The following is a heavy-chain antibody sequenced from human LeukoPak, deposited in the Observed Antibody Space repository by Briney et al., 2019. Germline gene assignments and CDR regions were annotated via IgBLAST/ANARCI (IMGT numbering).Heavy chain of an antibody. D-gene: IGHD5-18*01. CDR3: AKDSKGSYGRWYFDF. CDR2: ISGSGGRT. Sequence: GGSLRLSCAASGFTFSSYAMSWVRQAAGKGLEWVSGISGSGGRTYYADSVKGRFTISRDNYKNTLYLQMNSLRAEDTAGYYCAKDSKGSYGRWYFDFWGRGTLVTVSS. J-gene: IGHJ2*01. CDR1: GFTFSSYA. V-gene: IGHV3-23*01.